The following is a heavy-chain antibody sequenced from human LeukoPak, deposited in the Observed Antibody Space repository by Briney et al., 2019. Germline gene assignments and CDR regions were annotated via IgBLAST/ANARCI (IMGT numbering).Heavy chain of an antibody. CDR3: ARSYMVRGVGYYGMDV. Sequence: PGASLRLSCAASGSSFSDYAMNWVRQAPRKGLEWVSCTSSSGGGVSYADSVKGRFTISRDNAKNSLYLQMNSLRAEDTSVYYCARSYMVRGVGYYGMDVWGQGTTVTVSS. CDR1: GSSFSDYA. V-gene: IGHV3-48*03. J-gene: IGHJ6*02. CDR2: TSSSGGGV. D-gene: IGHD3-10*01.